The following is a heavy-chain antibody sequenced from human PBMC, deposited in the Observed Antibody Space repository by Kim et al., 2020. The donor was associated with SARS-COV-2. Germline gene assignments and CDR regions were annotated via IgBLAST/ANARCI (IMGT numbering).Heavy chain of an antibody. Sequence: GGSLRLSCAASGFSFKNYAMHWVRQAPGKGLEWVATILYDGSNNNYADSVKGRFSISRDNSKNTLYLQMNSLRAEDTAVYYCATDGDYYGSGSYFDYWGQGTLVTVSS. J-gene: IGHJ4*02. D-gene: IGHD3-10*01. V-gene: IGHV3-30-3*01. CDR2: ILYDGSNN. CDR1: GFSFKNYA. CDR3: ATDGDYYGSGSYFDY.